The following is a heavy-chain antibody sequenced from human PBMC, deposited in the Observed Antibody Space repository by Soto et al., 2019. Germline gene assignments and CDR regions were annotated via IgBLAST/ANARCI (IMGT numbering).Heavy chain of an antibody. CDR2: IYYSGST. CDR3: ATYSIGEGGRGY. CDR1: GGSISSSSYY. V-gene: IGHV4-39*07. Sequence: SETLSLTCTVSGGSISSSSYYWGWIRQPPGKGLEWIGSIYYSGSTYYNPSLKSRVTLSVDASTNQFSLRLNSVTAADTAVYYCATYSIGEGGRGYWGQGTLVTVSS. D-gene: IGHD3-22*01. J-gene: IGHJ4*02.